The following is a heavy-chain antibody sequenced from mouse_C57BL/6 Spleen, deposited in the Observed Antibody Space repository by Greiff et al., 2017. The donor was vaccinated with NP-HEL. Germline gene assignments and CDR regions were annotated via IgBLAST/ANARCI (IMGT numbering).Heavy chain of an antibody. Sequence: QVQLQQSGAELVKPGASVKLSCKASGYTFTSYWMQWVKQRPGQGLEWIGEIDPSDSYTNYHQKFKGKATLTVDTSSSTTYMQLSSLTSEASAVYYCARDYGSSYWYFDVWGTGTTVTVSS. J-gene: IGHJ1*03. CDR1: GYTFTSYW. D-gene: IGHD1-1*01. CDR3: ARDYGSSYWYFDV. CDR2: IDPSDSYT. V-gene: IGHV1-50*01.